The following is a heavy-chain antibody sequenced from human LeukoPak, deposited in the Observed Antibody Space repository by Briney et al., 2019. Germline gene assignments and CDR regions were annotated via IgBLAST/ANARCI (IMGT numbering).Heavy chain of an antibody. Sequence: GGSLRLSCAASGFTFSSYAMHWVRQAPGKGLEYVSGISSNGGSTYYANSVKGRFTISRDNSKNTLYLQMGSLRAEDMAVYYCARAADRALYYFDCWGQGTLVIVSS. CDR3: ARAADRALYYFDC. V-gene: IGHV3-64*01. CDR1: GFTFSSYA. D-gene: IGHD6-19*01. J-gene: IGHJ4*02. CDR2: ISSNGGST.